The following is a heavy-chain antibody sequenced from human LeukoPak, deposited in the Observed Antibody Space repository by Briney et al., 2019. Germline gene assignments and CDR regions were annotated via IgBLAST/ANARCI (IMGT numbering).Heavy chain of an antibody. V-gene: IGHV4-59*01. CDR1: GASISGNL. CDR2: RHYSGTT. J-gene: IGHJ4*02. CDR3: ARGINGGVLDV. D-gene: IGHD2-8*02. Sequence: SETLSLTCTVSGASISGNLWTWIRQSPGKGLEWIGYRHYSGTTYYNPSLRSRVTISLDTSKNQFSLKLNSVTAADTALYYCARGINGGVLDVWGQGTLVTVSS.